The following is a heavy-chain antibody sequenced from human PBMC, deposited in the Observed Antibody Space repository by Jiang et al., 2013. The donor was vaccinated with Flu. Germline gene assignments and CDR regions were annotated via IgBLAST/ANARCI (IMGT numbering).Heavy chain of an antibody. V-gene: IGHV3-23*01. CDR2: ISSSGGTT. CDR1: GFTFSSYA. Sequence: QLLESGGGLVQPGGSLRLSCAASGFTFSSYAMSWVRQAPGKGLEWVSGISSSGGTTYYADSVKGRFTISRDNSKNTLYLQMNTLRTEDTALYYCASQYCVTNTCYTADFDYWGQGILVAVSS. CDR3: ASQYCVTNTCYTADFDY. D-gene: IGHD2-2*02. J-gene: IGHJ4*02.